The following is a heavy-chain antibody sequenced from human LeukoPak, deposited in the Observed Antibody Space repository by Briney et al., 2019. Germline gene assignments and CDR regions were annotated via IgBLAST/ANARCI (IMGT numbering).Heavy chain of an antibody. CDR3: AREARAQLWFIDY. CDR2: ISSSSTFI. Sequence: GGSLRLSCAASGFTFSHYNMNWVRQAPGKGLEWVLSISSSSTFIYYSDSVRGRFTISRDNAENSLYLQMNSLRAEDTAVYYCAREARAQLWFIDYWGQGTLVTVSS. V-gene: IGHV3-21*01. D-gene: IGHD5-18*01. CDR1: GFTFSHYN. J-gene: IGHJ4*02.